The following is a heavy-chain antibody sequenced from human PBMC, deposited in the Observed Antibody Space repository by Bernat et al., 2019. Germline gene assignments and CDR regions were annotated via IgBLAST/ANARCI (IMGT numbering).Heavy chain of an antibody. CDR2: IWYDGSNK. Sequence: QVQLVESGGGVVQPGRSLRLSCAASGFTFSSYGMHWVRQAPGKGLEWVAVIWYDGSNKYYADSVKGRFTISRDNSKNTLYLQMNSLRAEDTAVYYCASRVAGTFAFDIWGQGTMVTVSS. CDR3: ASRVAGTFAFDI. V-gene: IGHV3-33*01. J-gene: IGHJ3*02. D-gene: IGHD6-19*01. CDR1: GFTFSSYG.